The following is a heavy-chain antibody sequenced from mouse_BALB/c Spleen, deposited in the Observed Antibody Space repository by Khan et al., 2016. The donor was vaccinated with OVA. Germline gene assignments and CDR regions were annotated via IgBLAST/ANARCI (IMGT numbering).Heavy chain of an antibody. V-gene: IGHV1-20*02. CDR1: GYSFTGYF. D-gene: IGHD1-1*01. CDR2: IHPHFGET. J-gene: IGHJ2*01. Sequence: VQLKQSGPELVKPGASVKISCKASGYSFTGYFLNWVIQSHGKSLEWIGRIHPHFGETFSNPKFSDKATLTVDESSTTAHMELRGQASEDYAVDECTRIYGSDFDYWGQGTALTVSS. CDR3: TRIYGSDFDY.